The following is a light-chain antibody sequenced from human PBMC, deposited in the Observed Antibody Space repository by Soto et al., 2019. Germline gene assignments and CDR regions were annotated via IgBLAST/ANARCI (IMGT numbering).Light chain of an antibody. J-gene: IGLJ3*02. CDR2: RNN. Sequence: QSVLTQAPSASGTPGQRVTISCSGSTSNIGSNTVDWYQQLPGTAPKPLIYRNNQRPSGVPDRFSGSKSGTSASLAISGLQSEDEADYYCAAWDDSLNGWVFGGGTKVTVL. CDR1: TSNIGSNT. V-gene: IGLV1-44*01. CDR3: AAWDDSLNGWV.